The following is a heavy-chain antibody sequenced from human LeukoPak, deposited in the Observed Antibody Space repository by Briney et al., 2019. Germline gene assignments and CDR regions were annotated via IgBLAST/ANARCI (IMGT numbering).Heavy chain of an antibody. V-gene: IGHV4-59*08. J-gene: IGHJ3*02. CDR1: GGSISSYY. D-gene: IGHD3-22*01. Sequence: PSETLSLTCTVSGGSISSYYWSWIRQPPGKGLEWIGYIYYSGSTNYNPSLKSRVTISVDPSKNQFSLKLSSVTAADTAVYYCARHEVDYYDSSGYYPSRDAFDIWGQGTMVTVSS. CDR2: IYYSGST. CDR3: ARHEVDYYDSSGYYPSRDAFDI.